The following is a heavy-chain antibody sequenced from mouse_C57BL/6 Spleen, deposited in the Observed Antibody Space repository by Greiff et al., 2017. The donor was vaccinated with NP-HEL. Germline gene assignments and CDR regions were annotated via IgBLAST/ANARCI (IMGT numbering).Heavy chain of an antibody. CDR3: AALYGSSYGGYWYFDV. D-gene: IGHD1-1*01. J-gene: IGHJ1*03. Sequence: VQLQQPGTELVKPGASVKLSCKAPGYTFTSYWMHWVKQRPGQGLEWIGNINPSNGGTNYNEKFKSKATLTVDKSSSTAYMQLSSLTSEDSAVYYCAALYGSSYGGYWYFDVWGTGTTVTVSS. V-gene: IGHV1-53*01. CDR1: GYTFTSYW. CDR2: INPSNGGT.